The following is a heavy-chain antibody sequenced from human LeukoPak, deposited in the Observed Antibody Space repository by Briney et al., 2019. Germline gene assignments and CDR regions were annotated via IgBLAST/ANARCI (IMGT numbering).Heavy chain of an antibody. D-gene: IGHD3-10*01. J-gene: IGHJ5*02. V-gene: IGHV1-69*13. CDR2: IIPIFDTA. CDR1: GYTFTNYT. Sequence: ASVKVSCKASGYTFTNYTISWVRQAPGQGLEWMGGIIPIFDTATYAQKFQGRVTITADESTSTAYMELSSLRSEDTAVYYCARGYYGSGSYFDNWFDPWGQGTLVTVSS. CDR3: ARGYYGSGSYFDNWFDP.